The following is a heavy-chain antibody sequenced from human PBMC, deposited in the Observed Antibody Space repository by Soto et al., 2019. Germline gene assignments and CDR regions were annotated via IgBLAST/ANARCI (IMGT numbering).Heavy chain of an antibody. V-gene: IGHV4-34*01. Sequence: SETLSLTCTVFGGSFSGYYWSWIRQPPGKGLEWIGEINHRGSTNYNPSLKSRVTMSVDTSKNQFSLKLTSVTAADTAVYYCATTNWNHNWFDPWGQGTLVTVSS. J-gene: IGHJ5*02. CDR2: INHRGST. CDR1: GGSFSGYY. CDR3: ATTNWNHNWFDP. D-gene: IGHD1-1*01.